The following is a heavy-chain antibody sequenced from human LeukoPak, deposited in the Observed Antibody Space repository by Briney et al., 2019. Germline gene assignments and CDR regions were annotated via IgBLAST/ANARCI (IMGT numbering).Heavy chain of an antibody. CDR1: VFTFSSCT. CDR3: AKDQIRDRLITGTTATDY. J-gene: IGHJ4*02. Sequence: PGGSLRLSCAASVFTFSSCTMSWVRQAPGEGLEWVSAISGSGGSGGSTYYADSVKGRFTISRDNSKNTLYLQMNSLRAEDTAVYYCAKDQIRDRLITGTTATDYWGQGTLVTVSS. V-gene: IGHV3-23*01. CDR2: ISGSGGSGGST. D-gene: IGHD1-7*01.